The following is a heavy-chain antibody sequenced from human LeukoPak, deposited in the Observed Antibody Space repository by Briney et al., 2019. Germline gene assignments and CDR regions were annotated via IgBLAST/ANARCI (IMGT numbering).Heavy chain of an antibody. CDR2: ISGNGVSA. CDR1: GFTFSSHS. V-gene: IGHV3-23*01. J-gene: IGHJ4*02. D-gene: IGHD5-18*01. Sequence: GGSLRLSCAASGFTFSSHSMNWVRQSPGKGLEWVSAISGNGVSAYYADSVKGRFTISRDNSKNTLHLQMNSLRDEDTAVYYCARRGVDYTPMATMKYFFDYWGQGSLVTVSS. CDR3: ARRGVDYTPMATMKYFFDY.